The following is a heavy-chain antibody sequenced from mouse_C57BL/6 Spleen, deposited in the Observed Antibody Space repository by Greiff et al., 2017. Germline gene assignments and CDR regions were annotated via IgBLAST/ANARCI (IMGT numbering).Heavy chain of an antibody. J-gene: IGHJ3*01. V-gene: IGHV1-64*01. CDR3: ARSGDGYPFAY. CDR2: IHPNSGST. Sequence: QVQLQQPGAELVKPGASVKLSCKASGYTFTSYWMHWVKQRPGQGLEWIGMIHPNSGSTNYNEKFKSKATLTVGKSSSTAYMQLSSLTSEDSAVYYWARSGDGYPFAYWGQGTLVTVSA. CDR1: GYTFTSYW. D-gene: IGHD2-3*01.